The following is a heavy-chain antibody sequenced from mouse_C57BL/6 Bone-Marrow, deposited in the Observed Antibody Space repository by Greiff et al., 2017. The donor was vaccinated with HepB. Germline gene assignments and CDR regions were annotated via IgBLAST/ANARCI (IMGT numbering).Heavy chain of an antibody. CDR3: ARENTLDY. Sequence: ESGPGLVKPSQSLSLTCSVTGYSITSGYYWNWIRQFPGNKLEWMGYISYDGSNNYNPSLKNRISITRDTSKNQFFLKLNSVTTEDTATYYCARENTLDYWGQGTTLTVSS. CDR2: ISYDGSN. V-gene: IGHV3-6*01. D-gene: IGHD5-2*01. CDR1: GYSITSGYY. J-gene: IGHJ2*01.